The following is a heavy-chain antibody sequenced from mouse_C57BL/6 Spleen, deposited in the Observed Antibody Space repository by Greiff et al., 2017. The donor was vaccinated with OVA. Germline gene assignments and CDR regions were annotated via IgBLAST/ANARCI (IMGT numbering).Heavy chain of an antibody. Sequence: VQLQQSGAELVKPGASVKMSCKASGYTFTTYPIEWMQQNHGKSLEWIGNFCPYNDDTKYNETFNANATLTVENSSSTVFLKINRLPSDDSAIYYCSRRSAMVTAAWFAYWGQGTLVTVSA. V-gene: IGHV1-47*01. J-gene: IGHJ3*01. D-gene: IGHD2-2*01. CDR1: GYTFTTYP. CDR3: SRRSAMVTAAWFAY. CDR2: FCPYNDDT.